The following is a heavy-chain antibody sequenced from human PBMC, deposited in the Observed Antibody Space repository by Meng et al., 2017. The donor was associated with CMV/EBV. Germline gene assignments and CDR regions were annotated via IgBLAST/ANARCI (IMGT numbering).Heavy chain of an antibody. CDR3: AREKIMITSSGAFDI. Sequence: SGFTLSRYAMHWVRQATGKGLEWVAVISYDGSNKYYADSVKGRFTIYRDNSKNTRYLQMNSLRAEDTAVYYCAREKIMITSSGAFDIWGQGTMVTVSS. V-gene: IGHV3-30*04. D-gene: IGHD3-16*01. J-gene: IGHJ3*02. CDR1: GFTLSRYA. CDR2: ISYDGSNK.